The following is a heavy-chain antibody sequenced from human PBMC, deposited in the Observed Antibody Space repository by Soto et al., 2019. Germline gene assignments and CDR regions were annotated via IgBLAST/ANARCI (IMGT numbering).Heavy chain of an antibody. V-gene: IGHV4-30-4*01. J-gene: IGHJ6*02. CDR1: GGTINSGDYY. CDR3: DRDRYYGSGTYYNFYSGMDV. CDR2: IFHSGST. D-gene: IGHD3-10*01. Sequence: PPETLSHPCTVSGGTINSGDYYWTWVRQPPEKGLEWIGNIFHSGSTYYTPSLQSRVTISLNTSKNHFSMKLRPLTPADTAVYYCDRDRYYGSGTYYNFYSGMDVWGQGPTVT.